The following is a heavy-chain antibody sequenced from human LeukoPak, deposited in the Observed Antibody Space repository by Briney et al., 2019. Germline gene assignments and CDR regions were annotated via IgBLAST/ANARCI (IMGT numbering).Heavy chain of an antibody. CDR1: GGTFSSYA. CDR3: AVAVAGTLFDY. V-gene: IGHV1-69*06. J-gene: IGHJ4*02. D-gene: IGHD6-19*01. Sequence: KVSCKASGGTFSSYAISWVRQAPGQGLERMGGIIPIFGTANYAQKFQGRVTITADKSTSTAYMELSSLRSEDTAVYYCAVAVAGTLFDYWGQGTLVTVSS. CDR2: IIPIFGTA.